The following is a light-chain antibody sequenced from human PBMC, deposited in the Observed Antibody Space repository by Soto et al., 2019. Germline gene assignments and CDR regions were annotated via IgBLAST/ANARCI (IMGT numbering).Light chain of an antibody. J-gene: IGLJ1*01. CDR1: SSDVGGSNF. V-gene: IGLV2-14*03. Sequence: QSALTQPASVSDSPGQSITISCTGTSSDVGGSNFVSWYQQHPGKPPKLIIYDGANRPSVVSNRFSGSKSGSTASLIISRLQTEDEADYYCVSYTSSTTHVFGTGTKLTVL. CDR2: DGA. CDR3: VSYTSSTTHV.